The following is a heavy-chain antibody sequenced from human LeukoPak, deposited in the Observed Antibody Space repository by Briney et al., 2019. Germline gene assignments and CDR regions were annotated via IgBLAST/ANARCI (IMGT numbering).Heavy chain of an antibody. J-gene: IGHJ6*03. CDR1: GGSFSGYY. D-gene: IGHD5-18*01. V-gene: IGHV4-34*01. Sequence: SETLSLTCAVYGGSFSGYYWSWIRQPPGKGLEWIGEINHSGSTSYNSSLKSRVTISVDTSKNQFSLKLSSVTAADTAVYYCARTEESGYSYVYFGYYYYTDVWGKGTTVTVSS. CDR3: ARTEESGYSYVYFGYYYYTDV. CDR2: INHSGST.